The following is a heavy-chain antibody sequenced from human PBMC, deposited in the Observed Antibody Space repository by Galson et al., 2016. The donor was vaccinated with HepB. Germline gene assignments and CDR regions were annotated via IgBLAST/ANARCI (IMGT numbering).Heavy chain of an antibody. J-gene: IGHJ5*02. V-gene: IGHV4-59*02. CDR3: ARQQVGNNWFDP. CDR1: GVSVTSYY. D-gene: IGHD6-6*01. CDR2: MYYSGIT. Sequence: SETLSLTCTVSGVSVTSYYWTWIRQPPGKGLQWIGCMYYSGITNYNPSLKSRVTMSADTSKNQFSLKVSSVTAADTAIYYCARQQVGNNWFDPWGQGTLVTVSS.